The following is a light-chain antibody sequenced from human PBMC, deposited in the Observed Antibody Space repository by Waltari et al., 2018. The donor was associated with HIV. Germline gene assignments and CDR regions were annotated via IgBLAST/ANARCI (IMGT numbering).Light chain of an antibody. J-gene: IGLJ2*01. CDR3: SSYGDSLRVL. Sequence: QSALTQPPSASGPLGQSVTISCTGSSSDIGAYDYVSWFQQHPHSAPKLLPYEVTRPPSTVPVRVSGSRSGYTAFLTVAGLQPDDEATYFCSSYGDSLRVLFGGGTNVTVL. CDR1: SSDIGAYDY. V-gene: IGLV2-8*01. CDR2: EVT.